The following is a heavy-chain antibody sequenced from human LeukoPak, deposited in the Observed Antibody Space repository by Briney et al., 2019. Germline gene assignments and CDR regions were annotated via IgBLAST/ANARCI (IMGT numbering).Heavy chain of an antibody. D-gene: IGHD4-23*01. J-gene: IGHJ4*02. CDR1: GYTFTTYY. CDR2: INPSGGST. CDR3: ARDRTTVVTPDLGY. V-gene: IGHV1-46*01. Sequence: ASVKVSCKASGYTFTTYYMHWVRQAPGQGLEWMGIINPSGGSTSYAQKFQGRVTMTRDMSTSTVYMELNSLRSEDTAVYYCARDRTTVVTPDLGYWGQGTLVTVSS.